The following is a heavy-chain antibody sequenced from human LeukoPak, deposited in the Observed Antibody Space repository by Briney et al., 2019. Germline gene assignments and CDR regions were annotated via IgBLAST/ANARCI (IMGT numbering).Heavy chain of an antibody. CDR1: GFTFDDYT. Sequence: GGSLRLSCAASGFTFDDYTMHWVRQAPGKGLEWVSLISWDGGSTYYADSVKGRFTISRDNSKNSLYLQMNSLRTEDTALYYCAKDIESVAQLVLDYWGQGTLVTVSS. CDR2: ISWDGGST. D-gene: IGHD6-13*01. CDR3: AKDIESVAQLVLDY. J-gene: IGHJ4*02. V-gene: IGHV3-43*01.